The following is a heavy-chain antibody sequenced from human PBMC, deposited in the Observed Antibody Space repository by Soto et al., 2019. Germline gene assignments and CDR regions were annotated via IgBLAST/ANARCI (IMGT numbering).Heavy chain of an antibody. V-gene: IGHV4-4*02. CDR2: IYHSETT. D-gene: IGHD3-10*01. CDR3: AREEGGSGRSNFDH. Sequence: QVQLQESGPGLVKPSGTLSLTCAVSGGSISSRNWWSWVRQSPGKGLEWIGEIYHSETTNYNPSLKSRITMSVDKSKNEFSLKLTPVTAADTAVYYCAREEGGSGRSNFDHWGQGTLVTVSS. J-gene: IGHJ4*01. CDR1: GGSISSRNW.